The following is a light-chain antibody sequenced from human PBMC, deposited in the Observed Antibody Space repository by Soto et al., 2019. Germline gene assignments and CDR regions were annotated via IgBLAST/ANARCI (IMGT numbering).Light chain of an antibody. V-gene: IGKV3-20*01. Sequence: EIVLTQSPGTLSLSPGERATLSCRASQSVSSSFLAWYQQKPGQAPRLLIYGASSRATGITDRFSGSGSGTDFTLTISRMEHEAVAVYYCQQYGSSPLTFGGGTKLEIK. CDR1: QSVSSSF. CDR3: QQYGSSPLT. J-gene: IGKJ4*01. CDR2: GAS.